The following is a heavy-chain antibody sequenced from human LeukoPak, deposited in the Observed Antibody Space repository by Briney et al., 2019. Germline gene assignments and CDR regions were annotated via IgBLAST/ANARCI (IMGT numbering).Heavy chain of an antibody. CDR1: GGSISSSSYY. CDR3: ARVGTTVTSYYFDY. CDR2: IYYSGST. Sequence: SETLFLTCTVSGGSISSSSYYWGWIRQPPGKGLEWIGSIYYSGSTYYNPSLKSRVTISVDASKNQFSLKLSPVTAADTAVYYCARVGTTVTSYYFDYWGQGTLVTVSS. V-gene: IGHV4-39*01. D-gene: IGHD4-11*01. J-gene: IGHJ4*02.